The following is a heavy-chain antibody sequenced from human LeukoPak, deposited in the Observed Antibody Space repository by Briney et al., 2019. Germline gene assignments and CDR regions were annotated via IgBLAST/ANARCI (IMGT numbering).Heavy chain of an antibody. CDR2: IIPIFGTA. D-gene: IGHD4-23*01. CDR1: GGTFSSYA. Sequence: SVKVSCKASGGTFSSYAISWVRQAPGQGLEWMGGIIPIFGTANYAQKFQGRVTITADESTSTAYMELSSLRSEDTAVYYCARVYGGNSDDAFDIWGQGTMVTVSS. J-gene: IGHJ3*02. V-gene: IGHV1-69*13. CDR3: ARVYGGNSDDAFDI.